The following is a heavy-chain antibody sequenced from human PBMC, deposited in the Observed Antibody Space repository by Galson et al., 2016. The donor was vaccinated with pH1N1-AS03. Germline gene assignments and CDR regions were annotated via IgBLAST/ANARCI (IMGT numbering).Heavy chain of an antibody. Sequence: SVKVFCKASGGTFGSYAINRVRQAPGQGLEWLGGIVPIFGTPTYAPKFQGRLTISADDSTSTGYMELSGLTFDDTAMYFCARVGDPLGTWGQGTMVTVSS. CDR2: IVPIFGTP. D-gene: IGHD3-10*01. CDR1: GGTFGSYA. CDR3: ARVGDPLGT. V-gene: IGHV1-69*13. J-gene: IGHJ3*01.